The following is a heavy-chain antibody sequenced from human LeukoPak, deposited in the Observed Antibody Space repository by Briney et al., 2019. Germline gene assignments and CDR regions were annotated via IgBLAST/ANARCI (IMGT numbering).Heavy chain of an antibody. CDR1: GITFSSSW. V-gene: IGHV3-7*01. CDR3: ARDQPDPAGTGPRFDY. Sequence: GGSLRLSCVASGITFSSSWMSWVRQAPGKGLEGVANIKPDGSVKYYADSVKGRFTISRDNAENSLYLQMNSLRTEDTAVYYCARDQPDPAGTGPRFDYWGQGSLVTVSS. D-gene: IGHD1-1*01. CDR2: IKPDGSVK. J-gene: IGHJ4*02.